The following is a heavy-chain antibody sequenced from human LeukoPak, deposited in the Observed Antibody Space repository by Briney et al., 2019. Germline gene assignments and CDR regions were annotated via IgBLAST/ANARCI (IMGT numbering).Heavy chain of an antibody. Sequence: PGGSLRLSCAASGLTFSSYGMHWVRQAPGKGLEWVAVISYDGSNKYYADSVKGRFTISRDNSKNTLYLQMNSLRAEDTAVYYCAKDARIAVPRIYYYYMDVWGKGTTVTVSS. CDR2: ISYDGSNK. CDR3: AKDARIAVPRIYYYYMDV. J-gene: IGHJ6*03. CDR1: GLTFSSYG. V-gene: IGHV3-30*18. D-gene: IGHD6-19*01.